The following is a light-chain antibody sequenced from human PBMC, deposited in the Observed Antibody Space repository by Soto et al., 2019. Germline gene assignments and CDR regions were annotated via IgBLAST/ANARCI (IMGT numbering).Light chain of an antibody. CDR3: QHRKT. Sequence: EIVLTQSPATLSLSPGERATLSCRASQSVNSYLAWYQQKPGQAPRLLIFDASIRATGIPARFSGSGSGTDFTLTISSLEPEDFAVYYCQHRKTFGGGTRWISN. V-gene: IGKV3-11*01. CDR1: QSVNSY. CDR2: DAS. J-gene: IGKJ4*01.